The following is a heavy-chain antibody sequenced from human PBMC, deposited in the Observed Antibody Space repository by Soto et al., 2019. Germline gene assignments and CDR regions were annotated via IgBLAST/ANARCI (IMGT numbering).Heavy chain of an antibody. Sequence: GGSLRLSCAASGFTFSDHYMDWVRQAPGKGLEWVGRTRNKANSYTTEYAASVKGRFTISRDDSKNSLYLQMNSLKTEDTAVYYCAREQGDFWSGYDYWGQGTLVTVSS. D-gene: IGHD3-3*01. CDR2: TRNKANSYTT. V-gene: IGHV3-72*01. CDR3: AREQGDFWSGYDY. J-gene: IGHJ4*02. CDR1: GFTFSDHY.